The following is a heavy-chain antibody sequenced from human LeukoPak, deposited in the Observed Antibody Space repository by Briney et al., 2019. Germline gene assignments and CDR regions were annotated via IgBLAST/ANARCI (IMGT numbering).Heavy chain of an antibody. CDR1: GYTFTGYN. CDR3: AREGYDHNWFDP. V-gene: IGHV1-2*02. CDR2: INPNSGGT. Sequence: ASVKVSCKASGYTFTGYNMHWVRQAPGQGLEWMGWINPNSGGTNYAQKFQGRVTMTRDTSITTAYMELSRLRSDDTAVYYCAREGYDHNWFDPWGQGTLVTVSS. D-gene: IGHD3-3*01. J-gene: IGHJ5*02.